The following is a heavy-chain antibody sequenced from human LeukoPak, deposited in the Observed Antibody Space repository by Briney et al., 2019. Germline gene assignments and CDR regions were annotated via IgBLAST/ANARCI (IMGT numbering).Heavy chain of an antibody. CDR2: IYYSGST. CDR1: GGSISSGGYY. J-gene: IGHJ4*02. CDR3: ARMSSGYSFDY. Sequence: PSETLSLTCTVSGGSISSGGYYWSWIRQHPGKGLEWIGYIYYSGSTYYNPSLKSRVTISVDTSKNQFSLKLSSVTAADTAVYYCARMSSGYSFDYWGQGTLVTASS. D-gene: IGHD3-22*01. V-gene: IGHV4-31*03.